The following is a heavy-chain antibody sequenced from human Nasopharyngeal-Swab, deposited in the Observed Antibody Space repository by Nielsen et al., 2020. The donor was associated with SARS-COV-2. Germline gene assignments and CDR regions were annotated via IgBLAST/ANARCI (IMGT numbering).Heavy chain of an antibody. D-gene: IGHD4-17*01. Sequence: GESLKISCAASGFTLSSYSMNWVRQAPGKGLEWVSSISSSSSYIYYADSVKGRFTVSRDNAKNSLYLQMNSLRAEDTAVYYCARESFGDYEWYFDLWGRGTLVTVSS. J-gene: IGHJ2*01. V-gene: IGHV3-21*01. CDR1: GFTLSSYS. CDR3: ARESFGDYEWYFDL. CDR2: ISSSSSYI.